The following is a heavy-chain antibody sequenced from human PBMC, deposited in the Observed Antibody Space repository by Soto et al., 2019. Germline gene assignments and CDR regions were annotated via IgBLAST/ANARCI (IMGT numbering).Heavy chain of an antibody. CDR2: IRTISSAI. V-gene: IGHV3-48*02. J-gene: IGHJ4*02. Sequence: QLVEAGGGLVQPGGSLRLSCAASGFTFSDYPMNWVRQAPGKGLEWVSSIRTISSAIYFADSVRGRFTISRDNARNSLYLQMTNLRDEDTAVYYCARETPSFDSWGQGTLVTVSS. D-gene: IGHD2-15*01. CDR1: GFTFSDYP. CDR3: ARETPSFDS.